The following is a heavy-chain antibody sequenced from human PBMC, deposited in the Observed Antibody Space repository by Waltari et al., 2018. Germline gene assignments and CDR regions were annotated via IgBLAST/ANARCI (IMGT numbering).Heavy chain of an antibody. V-gene: IGHV1-69*10. CDR3: ARDRYYDSSGYLDY. Sequence: QVQLVQSGAEVKKPGSSVKVSCKASGGTFSSYAISWVRQAPGQGLEWMGGIIPILGIANYEQKFQCRVTITADKSTSTAYMELSSLRSEDTAVYYCARDRYYDSSGYLDYWGQGTLVTVSS. D-gene: IGHD3-22*01. J-gene: IGHJ4*02. CDR2: IIPILGIA. CDR1: GGTFSSYA.